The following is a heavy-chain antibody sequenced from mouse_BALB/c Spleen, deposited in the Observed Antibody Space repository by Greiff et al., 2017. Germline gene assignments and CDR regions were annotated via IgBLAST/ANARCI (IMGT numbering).Heavy chain of an antibody. V-gene: IGHV3-2*02. CDR3: ATYYDSFAY. J-gene: IGHJ3*01. CDR1: GYSITSDYA. Sequence: EVKLLESGPGLVKPSQSLSLTCTVTGYSITSDYAWNWIRQFPGNKLEWMGYISYSGSTSYNPSLKSRISITRDTSKNQFFLQLNSVTTEDTATYYCATYYDSFAYWGQGTLVTVSA. D-gene: IGHD2-4*01. CDR2: ISYSGST.